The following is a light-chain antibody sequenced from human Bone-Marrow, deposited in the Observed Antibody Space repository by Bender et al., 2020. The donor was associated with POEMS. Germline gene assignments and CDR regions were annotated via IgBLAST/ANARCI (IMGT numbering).Light chain of an antibody. V-gene: IGLV1-44*01. CDR2: NND. J-gene: IGLJ3*02. CDR3: AAWEDSLNGWV. CDR1: SSNLRSNS. Sequence: QSVLTQPPSASGTPGQRVTISCSGSSSNLRSNSVNWYQQLPGTAPRLLIYNNDQRPSGVPDRFSGSKSGTSASLAISGLQSEDEADYYCAAWEDSLNGWVFGGGTKLTVL.